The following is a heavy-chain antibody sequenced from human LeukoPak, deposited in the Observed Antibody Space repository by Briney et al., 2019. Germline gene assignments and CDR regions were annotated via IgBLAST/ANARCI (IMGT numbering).Heavy chain of an antibody. D-gene: IGHD3-22*01. V-gene: IGHV3-66*01. CDR2: IYSDDGGGNT. Sequence: PGGSLRLSCAASGFTVSSNYMSWVRQAPGKGLEWVSIIYSDDGGGNTYHADSVKGRFTISRDNSKNTLYLQMNSLRAEDTAIYYCAKEDGVTMIVVARGMDVWGKGPRSPSPQ. J-gene: IGHJ6*01. CDR1: GFTVSSNY. CDR3: AKEDGVTMIVVARGMDV.